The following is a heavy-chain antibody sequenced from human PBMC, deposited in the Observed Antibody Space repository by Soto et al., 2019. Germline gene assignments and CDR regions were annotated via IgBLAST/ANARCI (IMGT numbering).Heavy chain of an antibody. CDR1: GGSISSSSYY. D-gene: IGHD3-16*01. CDR3: ARGLPLYGMDV. Sequence: SETLSLTCTVSGGSISSSSYYWGWIRQPPGKGLEWIGSIYYSGSTYYNPSLKSRVTISVDTSKNQFSLKLNSVTAADTAVYYCARGLPLYGMDVWGQGTTVTVSS. CDR2: IYYSGST. J-gene: IGHJ6*02. V-gene: IGHV4-39*01.